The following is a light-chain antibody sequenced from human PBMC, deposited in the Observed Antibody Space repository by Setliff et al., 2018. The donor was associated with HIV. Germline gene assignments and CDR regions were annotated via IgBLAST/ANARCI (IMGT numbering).Light chain of an antibody. Sequence: QSVLTQPRSVSGSPGQSVTISCTGTISDVGGYDFVSWYQHHPGKAPKLIINGVSKRPSGVPNRFSGSKSGNTASLTISGLQAEDEADYYCCSYAGSYTSLYVFGTGTKVTVL. CDR2: GVS. CDR1: ISDVGGYDF. CDR3: CSYAGSYTSLYV. J-gene: IGLJ1*01. V-gene: IGLV2-11*01.